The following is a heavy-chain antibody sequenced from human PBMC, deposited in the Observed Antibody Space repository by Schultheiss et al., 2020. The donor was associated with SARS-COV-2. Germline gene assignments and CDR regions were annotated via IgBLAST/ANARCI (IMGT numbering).Heavy chain of an antibody. CDR3: AGGVRWLAFDY. Sequence: SETLSLTCTVSGGSISSNYWSWIRQSPGKGLEWIGYVHYSGNTNYNPSLKSRVTTSVDTSKNQFSLKLRSVTAADTALYYCAGGVRWLAFDYWGQGTLVNVSS. V-gene: IGHV4-59*01. D-gene: IGHD6-19*01. CDR1: GGSISSNY. CDR2: VHYSGNT. J-gene: IGHJ4*02.